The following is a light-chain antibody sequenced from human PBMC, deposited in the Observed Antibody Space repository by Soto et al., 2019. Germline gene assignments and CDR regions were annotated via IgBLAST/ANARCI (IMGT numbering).Light chain of an antibody. CDR2: DAS. Sequence: IQMTQSPSNLSATAGDRVTITCRASQSISSWLAWYQQKPGKAPKLLIYDASNLESGVPSRFSGSGSGTLFTLTISSLQPDYFAIYYCQQYNSYWTFGQGTMVDIK. CDR1: QSISSW. J-gene: IGKJ1*01. CDR3: QQYNSYWT. V-gene: IGKV1-5*01.